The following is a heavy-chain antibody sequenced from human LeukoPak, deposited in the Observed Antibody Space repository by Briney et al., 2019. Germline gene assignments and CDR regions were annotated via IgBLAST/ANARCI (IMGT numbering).Heavy chain of an antibody. CDR1: GGSFSGYY. CDR2: INHSGST. J-gene: IGHJ6*02. Sequence: SETLSLTCAVYGGSFSGYYWSWIRQPPGKGLEWIGEINHSGSTNYNPSIKSRVTISVDTSKNQFSLKLSSVTAADTAVYYSARGSRYFGWLLKLYYYYGMDVWGQGTTVTVSS. V-gene: IGHV4-34*01. D-gene: IGHD3-9*01. CDR3: ARGSRYFGWLLKLYYYYGMDV.